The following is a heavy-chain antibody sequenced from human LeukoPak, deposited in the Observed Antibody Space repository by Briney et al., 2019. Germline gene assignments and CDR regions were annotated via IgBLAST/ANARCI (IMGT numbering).Heavy chain of an antibody. D-gene: IGHD5-24*01. V-gene: IGHV4-34*01. Sequence: SETLSLTCAVYGGSFSGYYWSWIRQPPGKVLEWIGEINHSGSTNYNPSLKSRVTISVDTSKNQFSLKLSSVTAADTAVYYCARHRSGWLQSSFDYWGQGTLVTVSS. CDR1: GGSFSGYY. CDR3: ARHRSGWLQSSFDY. J-gene: IGHJ4*02. CDR2: INHSGST.